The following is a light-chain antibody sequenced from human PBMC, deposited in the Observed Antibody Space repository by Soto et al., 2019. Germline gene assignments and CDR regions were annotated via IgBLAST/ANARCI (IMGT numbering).Light chain of an antibody. Sequence: QSVLTQPPSTSGTPGQRVTISCSGSSSNIGSNTVSWCQQLPGTAPKPLIYNNNQRPSGVPDRFSGSKSGTSASLAISGLQSEDEADYYCLAWDDSLNGNLFGTGTKVTVL. CDR3: LAWDDSLNGNL. CDR1: SSNIGSNT. V-gene: IGLV1-44*01. CDR2: NNN. J-gene: IGLJ1*01.